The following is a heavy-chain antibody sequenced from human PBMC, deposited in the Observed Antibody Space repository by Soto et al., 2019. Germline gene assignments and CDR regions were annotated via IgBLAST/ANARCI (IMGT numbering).Heavy chain of an antibody. D-gene: IGHD3-22*01. V-gene: IGHV5-51*01. CDR3: ARTYYYDSSGYRDFDY. Sequence: GESLKISCKCSGYSFTSYWIGWVRQMPGKGLEWMGIIYPGDSDTRYSPSFQGQVTISADKSISTAYLQWSSLKASDTAMYYCARTYYYDSSGYRDFDYWGQGTLVTVSS. CDR2: IYPGDSDT. CDR1: GYSFTSYW. J-gene: IGHJ4*02.